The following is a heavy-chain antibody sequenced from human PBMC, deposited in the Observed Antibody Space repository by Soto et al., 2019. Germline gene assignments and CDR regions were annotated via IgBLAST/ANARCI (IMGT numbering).Heavy chain of an antibody. V-gene: IGHV3-30-3*01. CDR3: ARSPTGDGAFDI. CDR1: GFTFSSYA. Sequence: GGSLRLSCAASGFTFSSYAMHWVRQAPGKGLEWVAVISYDGSNKYYADSVKGRFTISRDNSKNTLYLQMNSLRAEDTAVYYCARSPTGDGAFDIWGQGTMVTVS. CDR2: ISYDGSNK. J-gene: IGHJ3*02. D-gene: IGHD7-27*01.